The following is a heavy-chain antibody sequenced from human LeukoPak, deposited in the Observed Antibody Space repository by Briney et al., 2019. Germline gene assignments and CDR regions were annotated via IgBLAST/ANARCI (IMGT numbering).Heavy chain of an antibody. CDR2: IYTSGST. V-gene: IGHV4-61*02. Sequence: SETLSLTCTVSGGSISSGSYYWSWIRQPAGKGLEWIGRIYTSGSTNYNPSLKSRVTISVDTSKNQFSLKLSSVTAADTAVYYCARDPGGSYPRMGYCGMDVWGQGTTVTVSS. CDR1: GGSISSGSYY. J-gene: IGHJ6*02. CDR3: ARDPGGSYPRMGYCGMDV. D-gene: IGHD1-26*01.